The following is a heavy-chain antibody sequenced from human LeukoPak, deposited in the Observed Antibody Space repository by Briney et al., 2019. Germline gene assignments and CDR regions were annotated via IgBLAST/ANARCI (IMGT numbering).Heavy chain of an antibody. CDR3: ARDPPKRFDY. Sequence: GGSLRLSCAASGFTFSDYYMTWIRQAPGKGLEWVSYISSSGYSIYYADSVKGRFTISRDNAKNSLYLQMNSLRTEDTAVYYCARDPPKRFDYWGQGTLVTVSS. J-gene: IGHJ4*02. CDR2: ISSSGYSI. V-gene: IGHV3-11*01. CDR1: GFTFSDYY.